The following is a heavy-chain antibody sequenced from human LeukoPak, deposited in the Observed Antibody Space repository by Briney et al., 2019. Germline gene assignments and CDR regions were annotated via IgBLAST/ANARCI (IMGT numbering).Heavy chain of an antibody. D-gene: IGHD5-24*01. CDR3: ASVEMASQLDY. V-gene: IGHV1-69*04. CDR1: GGTFSSYA. Sequence: GASVKVSCKASGGTFSSYAISWVRQAPGQGLEWMGRIIPILGIANYAQKFQGRVTITADKSTSTAYMELSSLRSEDTAVCCCASVEMASQLDYWGQGTLVTVSS. CDR2: IIPILGIA. J-gene: IGHJ4*02.